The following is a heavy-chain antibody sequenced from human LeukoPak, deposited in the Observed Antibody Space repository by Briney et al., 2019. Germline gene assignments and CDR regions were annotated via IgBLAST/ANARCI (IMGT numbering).Heavy chain of an antibody. Sequence: PSETLSLTCTVSGGSISSSSYYWGWIRQPPGKGLEWIGSIYYSGSTYYNPSLKSRVTISVDTSKNQFSLKLSSVTAADTAVYYCARHQPVVPAALGRFDPWGQGTLVTVSS. J-gene: IGHJ5*02. V-gene: IGHV4-39*01. D-gene: IGHD2-2*01. CDR1: GGSISSSSYY. CDR2: IYYSGST. CDR3: ARHQPVVPAALGRFDP.